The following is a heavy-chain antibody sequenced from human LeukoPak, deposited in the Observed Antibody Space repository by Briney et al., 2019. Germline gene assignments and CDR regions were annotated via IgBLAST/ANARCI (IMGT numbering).Heavy chain of an antibody. CDR1: GYTFTSYG. V-gene: IGHV1-18*01. J-gene: IGHJ4*02. D-gene: IGHD5-18*01. CDR2: ISAYNGNT. CDR3: ARVLQLWFQGALPYYFDY. Sequence: GASVKVSCKASGYTFTSYGISWVRQAPGQGLEWMGWISAYNGNTNYAQKFQGRVTMTTDTSTSTAYMELRSLRSDDTAVYYCARVLQLWFQGALPYYFDYWGQGTLVTVSS.